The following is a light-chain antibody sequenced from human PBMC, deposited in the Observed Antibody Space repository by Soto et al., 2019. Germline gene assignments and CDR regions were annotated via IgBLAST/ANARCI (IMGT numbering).Light chain of an antibody. Sequence: VVLTQSPGTLSLSPGERATLSCRASQSVRSMYLAWYQQKPGQAPRLLIYDASSRATDIADRFSGSGSGTDFTLTISRLEPEDFAVYYCQHYGNSLWTFGQGTKV. CDR1: QSVRSMY. CDR2: DAS. CDR3: QHYGNSLWT. J-gene: IGKJ1*01. V-gene: IGKV3-20*01.